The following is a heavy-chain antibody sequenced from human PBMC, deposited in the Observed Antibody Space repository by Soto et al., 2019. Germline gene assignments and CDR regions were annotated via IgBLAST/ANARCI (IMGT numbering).Heavy chain of an antibody. CDR1: GGSISSGGYY. Sequence: SETLSLTCTVSGGSISSGGYYWSWIRQHPGKGLEWIGYIYYSGSTYYNPSLKSRVTISVDTSKNQFSLKLSSVTAEDTAVYYCAKDPGRVHSSTRNWFDPWGQGTLVTVSS. CDR3: AKDPGRVHSSTRNWFDP. V-gene: IGHV4-31*03. CDR2: IYYSGST. J-gene: IGHJ5*02. D-gene: IGHD6-13*01.